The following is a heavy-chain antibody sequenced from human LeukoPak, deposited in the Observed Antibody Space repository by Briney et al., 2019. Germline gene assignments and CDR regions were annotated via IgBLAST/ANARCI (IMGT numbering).Heavy chain of an antibody. D-gene: IGHD4-17*01. CDR2: ISSSSYI. CDR1: GFTFSSYS. V-gene: IGHV3-21*01. Sequence: PGGSLRLSCAASGFTFSSYSMNWVRQAPGKGLEWVSSISSSSYIYYADSVKGRFTISRDDAKNSLYLQMNSLRAEDTAVYYCARVLDYGELNNWGQGTLVTVSS. J-gene: IGHJ4*02. CDR3: ARVLDYGELNN.